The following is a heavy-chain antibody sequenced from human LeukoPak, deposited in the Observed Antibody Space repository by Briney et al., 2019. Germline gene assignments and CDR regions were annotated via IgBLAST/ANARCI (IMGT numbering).Heavy chain of an antibody. Sequence: GESLKISCKGSGYTFTSYWIGWVRQMAGKGLEWMGIIYPGDSDTRYSPSFQGQVTISADTSISTAYLQWRSLKASDTAMYYCARQRDDYSDYWGQGTLVTVSS. CDR2: IYPGDSDT. J-gene: IGHJ4*02. V-gene: IGHV5-51*01. CDR1: GYTFTSYW. D-gene: IGHD5-24*01. CDR3: ARQRDDYSDY.